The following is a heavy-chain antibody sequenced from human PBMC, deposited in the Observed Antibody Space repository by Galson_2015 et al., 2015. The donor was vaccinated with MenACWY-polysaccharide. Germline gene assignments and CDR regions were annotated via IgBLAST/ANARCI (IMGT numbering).Heavy chain of an antibody. V-gene: IGHV1-69*06. CDR2: IIPIFGTA. J-gene: IGHJ6*03. CDR1: GGTFSSYA. Sequence: SVKVSCKASGGTFSSYAISWVRQAPGQGLEWMGGIIPIFGTANYAQKFQGRVTITADKSTSTAYMELSSLRSEDTAVYYCARDLECRSYYYYMDVWGKGTTVTVSS. CDR3: ARDLECRSYYYYMDV. D-gene: IGHD3-3*01.